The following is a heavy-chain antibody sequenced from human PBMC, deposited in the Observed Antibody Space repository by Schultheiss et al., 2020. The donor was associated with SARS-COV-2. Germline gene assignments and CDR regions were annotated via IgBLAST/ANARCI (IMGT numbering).Heavy chain of an antibody. V-gene: IGHV4-34*09. D-gene: IGHD2-15*01. Sequence: SETLSLTCAVYGGSFSGYYWSWIRQPPGKGLEWIGEINHSGSTNYNPSLKSLVTISVDTSKNQFSLKLSSVTAADTAVYYCHSSRFSDDYWGQGTLVTVSS. CDR1: GGSFSGYY. J-gene: IGHJ4*02. CDR3: HSSRFSDDY. CDR2: INHSGST.